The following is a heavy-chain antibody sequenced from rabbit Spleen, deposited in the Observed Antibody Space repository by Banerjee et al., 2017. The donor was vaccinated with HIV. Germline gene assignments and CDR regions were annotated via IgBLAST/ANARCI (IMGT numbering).Heavy chain of an antibody. Sequence: QEQLVESGGGLVQPGASLRLTCTASGFSFSRSYDMCWVRQAPGKGLEWIACIYTTNYKTYYASWAKGRFTCSKTSSTTVTLQMTSLTVADTATYFCARDTGSSFASYGMDLGGPGTLVTVS. V-gene: IGHV1S45*01. CDR1: GFSFSRSYD. J-gene: IGHJ6*01. CDR3: ARDTGSSFASYGMDL. D-gene: IGHD8-1*01. CDR2: IYTTNYKT.